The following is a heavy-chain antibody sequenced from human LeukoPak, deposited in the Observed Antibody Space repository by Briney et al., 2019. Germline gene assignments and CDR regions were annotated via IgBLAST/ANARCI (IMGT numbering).Heavy chain of an antibody. CDR1: GGSISSYY. D-gene: IGHD6-6*01. V-gene: IGHV4-59*08. J-gene: IGHJ6*02. CDR2: IYYRGST. Sequence: SSETLSVTCTVPGGSISSYYWSWIRQPPGKGLGWIWYIYYRGSTNYNPSLKSRVPISVDASKNQFSLKLSSVAAADTAVYYCARRLRSYGMDVWGQGTTVTVSS. CDR3: ARRLRSYGMDV.